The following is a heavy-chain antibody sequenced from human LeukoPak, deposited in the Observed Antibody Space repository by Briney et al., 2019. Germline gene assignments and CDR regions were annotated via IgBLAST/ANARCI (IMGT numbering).Heavy chain of an antibody. D-gene: IGHD4-17*01. CDR2: ISSSGSTI. CDR1: GFTFSDYY. J-gene: IGHJ4*02. V-gene: IGHV3-11*01. Sequence: AGSLRLSCAASGFTFSDYYMSWIRQAPGKGLEWVSYISSSGSTIYYADSVKGRFTISRDNAKNSLYLQMNSLRAEDTAVYYCARDQQRVDYGDYVTHWGQGTLVTVSS. CDR3: ARDQQRVDYGDYVTH.